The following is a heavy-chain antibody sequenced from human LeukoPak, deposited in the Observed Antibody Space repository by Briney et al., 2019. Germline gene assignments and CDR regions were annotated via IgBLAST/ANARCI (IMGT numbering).Heavy chain of an antibody. CDR3: ARYSSSWVTLAYFQH. J-gene: IGHJ1*01. CDR2: ISAYNGNT. Sequence: ASVKVSCKASGYTFTSYGISWVRQAPGQGLEWMGWISAYNGNTNYAQKLQGRVTMTTDTSTSTAYMVLRSLRSDDTAVYYCARYSSSWVTLAYFQHWGQGTLVTVSS. V-gene: IGHV1-18*01. D-gene: IGHD6-13*01. CDR1: GYTFTSYG.